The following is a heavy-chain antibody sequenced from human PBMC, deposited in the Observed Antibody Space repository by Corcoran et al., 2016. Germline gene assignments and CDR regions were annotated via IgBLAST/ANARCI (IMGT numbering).Heavy chain of an antibody. Sequence: EVQLVESGGGLVQPGGSLRLSCAASGFTFSSYSMNWVRQAPGKGLEWVSYISSSSSTIYDADSVKGRVTISRDNAKNSLYLQMNSLRAEDTAVYYCARDDVAAAGTDRYYYGMDVWGQGTTVTVSS. V-gene: IGHV3-48*04. CDR2: ISSSSSTI. CDR1: GFTFSSYS. J-gene: IGHJ6*02. D-gene: IGHD6-13*01. CDR3: ARDDVAAAGTDRYYYGMDV.